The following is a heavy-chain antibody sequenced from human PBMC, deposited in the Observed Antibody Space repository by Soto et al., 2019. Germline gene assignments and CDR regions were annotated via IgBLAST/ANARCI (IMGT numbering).Heavy chain of an antibody. CDR3: ARSRITMVRGVIISSIWFDP. Sequence: PSETLSLTCTVSGGSISSYYWSWIRQPPGKGLEWIGYIYYSGSTNYNPSLKSRVTISVDTSKNQFSLKLSSVTAADTAVYYCARSRITMVRGVIISSIWFDPWGQGTLVTVSS. V-gene: IGHV4-59*01. J-gene: IGHJ5*02. CDR1: GGSISSYY. D-gene: IGHD3-10*01. CDR2: IYYSGST.